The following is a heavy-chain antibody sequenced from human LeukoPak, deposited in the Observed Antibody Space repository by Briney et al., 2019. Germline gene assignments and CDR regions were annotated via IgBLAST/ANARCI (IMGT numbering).Heavy chain of an antibody. CDR3: AKERGYTSGLGSLDC. V-gene: IGHV3-23*01. CDR2: ISGSGGST. J-gene: IGHJ4*02. CDR1: GFTFSNHA. D-gene: IGHD6-19*01. Sequence: PGRSLRLSCAASGFTFSNHAMSWVRQVPGKGLEWVSTISGSGGSTYYADSLKGRITISRDNSKNTLYLQMNSLRAEDTAIYYCAKERGYTSGLGSLDCWGQGTLVTVSS.